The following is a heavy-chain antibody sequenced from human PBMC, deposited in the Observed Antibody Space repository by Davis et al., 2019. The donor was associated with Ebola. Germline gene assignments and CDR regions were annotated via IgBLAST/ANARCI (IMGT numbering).Heavy chain of an antibody. CDR2: VYFSGST. V-gene: IGHV4-59*11. CDR1: GGSFRSRF. CDR3: ASRSGYVPDAIDI. Sequence: PSETLSLTCNVSGGSFRSRFWTWIRQPPGKGLEWIGFVYFSGSTNYNPSFKSRLTISVDASKNQFSLRLASVTAADTAVYYCASRSGYVPDAIDIWGQGTMVTVSS. D-gene: IGHD5-12*01. J-gene: IGHJ3*02.